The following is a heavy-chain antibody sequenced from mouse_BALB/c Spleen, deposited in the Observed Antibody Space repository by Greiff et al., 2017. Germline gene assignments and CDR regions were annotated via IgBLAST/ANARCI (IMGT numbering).Heavy chain of an antibody. J-gene: IGHJ1*01. CDR3: AREYGNFWYFDV. CDR1: GDSITSGY. V-gene: IGHV3-8*02. CDR2: ISYSGST. Sequence: EVKLMESGPSLVKPSQTLSLTCSVTGDSITSGYWNWIRKFPGNKLEYMGYISYSGSTYYNPSLKSRISITRDTSKNQYYLQLNSVTTEDTATYYCAREYGNFWYFDVWGAGTTVTVSS. D-gene: IGHD2-10*02.